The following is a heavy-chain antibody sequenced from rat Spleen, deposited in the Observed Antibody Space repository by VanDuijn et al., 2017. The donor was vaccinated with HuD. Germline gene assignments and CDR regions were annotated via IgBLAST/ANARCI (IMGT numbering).Heavy chain of an antibody. CDR3: ATSGSYFDY. V-gene: IGHV5S10*01. J-gene: IGHJ2*01. CDR2: IIYDGSRT. Sequence: EVQLVESDGGLVQPGRSLKLSCVASGFTFSDCYMAWVRQAPKKGLEWVATIIYDGSRTYYRDSVKGRFTISRDNAKSILYVQMDSLRPEDTATYYCATSGSYFDYWGQGVMVTVSS. D-gene: IGHD5-1*01. CDR1: GFTFSDCY.